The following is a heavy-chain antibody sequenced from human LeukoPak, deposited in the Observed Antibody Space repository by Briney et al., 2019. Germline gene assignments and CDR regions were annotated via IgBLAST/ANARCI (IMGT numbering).Heavy chain of an antibody. CDR1: GYTFTGYY. D-gene: IGHD6-13*01. CDR3: ARERGYSSSKNWFDP. J-gene: IGHJ5*02. Sequence: ASVKVSCKASGYTFTGYYMHWVRQAPGQGLEWMGWINPNSGGTNYAQKFQGRVTMTRDTSISTAYMELSRLRSDDTAVYYCARERGYSSSKNWFDPWGQGTLVTVSS. V-gene: IGHV1-2*02. CDR2: INPNSGGT.